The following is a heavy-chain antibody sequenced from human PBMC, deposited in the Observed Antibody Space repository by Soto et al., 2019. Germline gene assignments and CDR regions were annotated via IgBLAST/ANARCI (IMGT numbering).Heavy chain of an antibody. CDR2: ISAYNGNT. CDR1: GYTFTSCG. J-gene: IGHJ6*02. V-gene: IGHV1-18*01. CDR3: ARLGYDSSALQAWVYYYYGMDV. Sequence: ASVKVSCKASGYTFTSCGISWVRQAPGQGLEWMGWISAYNGNTNYAQKLQGRVTMTTDTSTSTAYMELRSLRSDDTAVYYCARLGYDSSALQAWVYYYYGMDVWGQGTTVTVSS. D-gene: IGHD3-22*01.